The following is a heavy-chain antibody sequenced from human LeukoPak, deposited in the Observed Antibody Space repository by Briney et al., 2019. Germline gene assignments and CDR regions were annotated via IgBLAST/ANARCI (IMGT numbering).Heavy chain of an antibody. CDR1: GFTFSSYA. J-gene: IGHJ4*02. D-gene: IGHD3-10*01. V-gene: IGHV3-30*14. CDR3: AGSSHLGFVELFGALDY. Sequence: GGSLRLSCAASGFTFSSYAMHWVRQAPGKGLEWVAVISYDGSNKYYADSVKGRFTISRDNSKNTLYLQMTSLRAEDTAVYYCAGSSHLGFVELFGALDYWGQGTLVTVSS. CDR2: ISYDGSNK.